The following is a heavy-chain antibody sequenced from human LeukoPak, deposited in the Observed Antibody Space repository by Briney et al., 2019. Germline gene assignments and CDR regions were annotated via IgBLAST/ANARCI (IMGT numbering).Heavy chain of an antibody. CDR1: GYTFTSYD. Sequence: ASVKVSCKSSGYTFTSYDINRVRQATGQGLEWMGWMNPNSGNTGYAQKFQGRVTMSRNTSISTAYMELSSLRSEDTAVYYCARGLDPLLLWFGDRGDWFDPWGQGTLVTVSS. J-gene: IGHJ5*02. CDR2: MNPNSGNT. CDR3: ARGLDPLLLWFGDRGDWFDP. V-gene: IGHV1-8*01. D-gene: IGHD3-10*01.